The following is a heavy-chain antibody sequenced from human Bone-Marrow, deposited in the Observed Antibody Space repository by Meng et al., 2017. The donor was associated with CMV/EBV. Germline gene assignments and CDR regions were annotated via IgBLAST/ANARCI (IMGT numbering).Heavy chain of an antibody. CDR1: GDSVSNRNW. D-gene: IGHD3-16*01. V-gene: IGHV4-4*02. Sequence: SETLSLTCDVSGDSVSNRNWWTWVRQPPGKGLEWIGEIDHSGNTNYNPSLNNQVSVSADKARNQFSLKLTSVTAADPAVYYCTRRSRLGAEGQKGYDYWGQGTLVTVSS. CDR2: IDHSGNT. CDR3: TRRSRLGAEGQKGYDY. J-gene: IGHJ4*02.